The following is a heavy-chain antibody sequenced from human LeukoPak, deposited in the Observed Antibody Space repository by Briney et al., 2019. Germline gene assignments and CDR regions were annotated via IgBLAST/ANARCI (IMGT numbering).Heavy chain of an antibody. CDR3: ARGLHCSGGSCYDTTFDY. V-gene: IGHV3-30*04. Sequence: SCKASGFTFSSYAMHWVRQAPGKGLEWVAVISYDGSNKYYADSVKGRFTISRDNAKNTLYLQMNSLRAEDTAVYYCARGLHCSGGSCYDTTFDYWGQGTLVTVSS. D-gene: IGHD2-15*01. CDR2: ISYDGSNK. CDR1: GFTFSSYA. J-gene: IGHJ4*02.